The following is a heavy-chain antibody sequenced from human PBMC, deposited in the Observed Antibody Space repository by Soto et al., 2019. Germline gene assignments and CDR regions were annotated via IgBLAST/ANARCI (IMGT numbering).Heavy chain of an antibody. CDR3: AGGPGYSSGWFTD. CDR2: ISWNSGSI. J-gene: IGHJ4*02. V-gene: IGHV3-9*01. Sequence: EVQLVESGGGLVQPGRSLRLSCAASGFTFDDYAMHWVRQAPGKGLEWVSGISWNSGSIGYADSVKGRFTISRDSAKNSLYLQMNSLRAEDTALYYCAGGPGYSSGWFTDWGQGTLVTVSS. D-gene: IGHD6-19*01. CDR1: GFTFDDYA.